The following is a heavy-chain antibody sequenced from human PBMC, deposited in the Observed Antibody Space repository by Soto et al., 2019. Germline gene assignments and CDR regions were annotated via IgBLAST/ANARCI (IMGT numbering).Heavy chain of an antibody. CDR1: GGTFSSYT. D-gene: IGHD3-10*01. CDR2: IIPILGIA. CDR3: ARDRGVLRSRGFDY. Sequence: QVQLVQSGAEVKKPGSSVKVSCKASGGTFSSYTISWVRQAPGQGLEWMGRIIPILGIANYAQKFQGRVTITADKSTSTAYMELSSLRSEDTAVYYCARDRGVLRSRGFDYWGQGTLVTVSS. J-gene: IGHJ4*02. V-gene: IGHV1-69*08.